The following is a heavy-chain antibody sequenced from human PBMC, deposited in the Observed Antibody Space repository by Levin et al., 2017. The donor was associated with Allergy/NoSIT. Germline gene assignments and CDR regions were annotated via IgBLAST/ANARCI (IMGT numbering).Heavy chain of an antibody. J-gene: IGHJ4*02. CDR3: ARGGCSSTSCLDN. CDR2: INSDGSNT. CDR1: GFTFSNYW. D-gene: IGHD2-2*01. Sequence: GESLKISCAASGFTFSNYWMHWVRQAPGKGLVWVSHINSDGSNTNYADSVKGRFTISRDNAKNTLYLQMNSLRDEDTAVYYCARGGCSSTSCLDNWGQGPLVTVSP. V-gene: IGHV3-74*01.